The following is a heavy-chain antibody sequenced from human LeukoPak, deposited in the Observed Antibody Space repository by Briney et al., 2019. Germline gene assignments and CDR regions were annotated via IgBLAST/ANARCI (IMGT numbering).Heavy chain of an antibody. Sequence: PGGSLRLSCAASGFTFSSYNMNWVRQAPGKELEWVSLISSDTSYIHYADSVKGRFTISRDNAKNSVFLQMNSLRAEDTAVYYCARDTSTVTNREFDYWGQGTLVTVSS. J-gene: IGHJ4*02. CDR2: ISSDTSYI. D-gene: IGHD4-17*01. CDR1: GFTFSSYN. CDR3: ARDTSTVTNREFDY. V-gene: IGHV3-21*01.